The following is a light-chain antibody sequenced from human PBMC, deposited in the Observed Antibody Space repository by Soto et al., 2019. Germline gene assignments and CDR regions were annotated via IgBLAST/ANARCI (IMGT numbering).Light chain of an antibody. J-gene: IGKJ1*01. CDR3: QQYNSYPWT. CDR1: QSISSW. V-gene: IGKV1-5*01. Sequence: IQITQSPSTLSASVGDRVPIPCRASQSISSWLAWYQQKPGKAPKLLIYDASSLESGVPSRFSGSGSGTEFTLTISSLQPDDFATYYCQQYNSYPWTFGQGTRWIS. CDR2: DAS.